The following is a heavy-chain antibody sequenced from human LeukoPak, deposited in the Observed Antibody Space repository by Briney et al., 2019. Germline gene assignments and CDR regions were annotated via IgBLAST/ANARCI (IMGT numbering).Heavy chain of an antibody. CDR1: GYTFTGYY. V-gene: IGHV1-2*02. CDR2: INPNSGGT. J-gene: IGHJ4*02. CDR3: ARVAGRSYYDSSGYYDY. Sequence: GASVKVSCKASGYTFTGYYMHWVRQAPGQGLEWMGWINPNSGGTNYAQKLQGRVTMTTDTSTSTAYMELRSLRSDDTAVYYCARVAGRSYYDSSGYYDYWGQGTLVTVSS. D-gene: IGHD3-22*01.